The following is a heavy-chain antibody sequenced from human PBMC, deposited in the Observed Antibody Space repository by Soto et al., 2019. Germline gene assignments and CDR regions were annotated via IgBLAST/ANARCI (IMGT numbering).Heavy chain of an antibody. J-gene: IGHJ4*02. CDR2: IYYSGST. CDR3: ARLRKKQQLALDY. V-gene: IGHV4-59*08. D-gene: IGHD6-13*01. Sequence: PSETLSLTCTVSGGSISSYYWSWIRQPPGKGLEWIGYIYYSGSTNYNPSLKSRVTISVDTSKNQFSLKLGSVTAADTAVFYCARLRKKQQLALDYWGQGTLVTVSS. CDR1: GGSISSYY.